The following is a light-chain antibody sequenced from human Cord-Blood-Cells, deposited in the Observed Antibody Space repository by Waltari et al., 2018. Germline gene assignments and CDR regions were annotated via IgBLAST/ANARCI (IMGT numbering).Light chain of an antibody. CDR1: QSISSY. CDR2: AAS. CDR3: QQSYSTPLT. V-gene: IGKV1-39*01. J-gene: IGKJ3*01. Sequence: DIQMTQSPSSLSESVGARGTITCRASQSISSYLNWDQQKPGKAPKLLIYAASSLQSGVPSRFSGSGSGTDFTLTISSLQPEDFATYYCQQSYSTPLTFGPGTKVDIK.